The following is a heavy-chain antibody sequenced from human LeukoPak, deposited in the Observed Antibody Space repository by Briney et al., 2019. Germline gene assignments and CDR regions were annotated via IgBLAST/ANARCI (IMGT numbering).Heavy chain of an antibody. CDR2: IYHRGST. CDR1: GDSIITNNYY. V-gene: IGHV4-39*07. D-gene: IGHD3-3*01. J-gene: IGHJ4*02. Sequence: PSETLSLTCTVSGDSIITNNYYWGWIRQPPGKGLEWVGSIYHRGSTYYNPSLRSRVTISLGRSKKKFSLKLTSVTAADTAVYFCARGAEYYAIWRGYAGYSDYWGQGISVTVSS. CDR3: ARGAEYYAIWRGYAGYSDY.